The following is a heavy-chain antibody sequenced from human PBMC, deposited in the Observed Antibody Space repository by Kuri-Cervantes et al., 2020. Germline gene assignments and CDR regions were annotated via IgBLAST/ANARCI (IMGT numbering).Heavy chain of an antibody. V-gene: IGHV3-30*07. CDR1: GFTFSSYA. CDR3: ASRLPPNWYFDL. CDR2: ISYDGSNK. J-gene: IGHJ2*01. Sequence: GGSLRLSCAASGFTFSSYAMHWVRQAPGKGLEWVAVISYDGSNKYYADSVKGRFTISRDNSKNSLYLQMNSLRAEDTAVYYCASRLPPNWYFDLWGRGTLVTVSS.